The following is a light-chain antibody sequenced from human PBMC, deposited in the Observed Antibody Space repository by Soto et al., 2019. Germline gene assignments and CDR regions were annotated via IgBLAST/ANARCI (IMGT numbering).Light chain of an antibody. CDR1: SSNIGDHT. Sequence: QSVLTQPPSASGTPGQRVTISCSGSSSNIGDHTVDWYQQVPGADPELLIFKNTQRPSGVPDRFSASKSGTSASLAISAVQSEDEADYYCATWDDSLNSPLFGGGTKVTVL. J-gene: IGLJ2*01. CDR3: ATWDDSLNSPL. CDR2: KNT. V-gene: IGLV1-44*01.